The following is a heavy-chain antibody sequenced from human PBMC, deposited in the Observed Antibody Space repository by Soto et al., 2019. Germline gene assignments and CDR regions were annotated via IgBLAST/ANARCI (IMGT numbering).Heavy chain of an antibody. CDR3: ARDSGSVYEGIYYFDY. J-gene: IGHJ4*02. V-gene: IGHV3-21*01. CDR2: ISSRSSYI. D-gene: IGHD3-22*01. Sequence: GGSLGLSCSASVFTLSSHSMNWVRQTPVRGLERVSSISSRSSYIFYADSVKGRFTISRDNAKNSLYLQMNSLRDEDTAVYYCARDSGSVYEGIYYFDYWGQGTLVTVSS. CDR1: VFTLSSHS.